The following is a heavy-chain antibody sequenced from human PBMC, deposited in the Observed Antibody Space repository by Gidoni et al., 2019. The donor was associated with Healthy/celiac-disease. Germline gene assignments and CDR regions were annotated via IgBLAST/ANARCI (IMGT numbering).Heavy chain of an antibody. CDR2: ISSSGSTI. CDR1: GFTFSSYD. Sequence: EVQLVESGGGLVQPGGSLRLSCAASGFTFSSYDMNWVRQAPGKGLEWVSYISSSGSTIYYADSVKGRFTISRDNAKNSLYLQMNSLRAEDTAVYYCARGDYYDSSPSDYWGQGTLVTVSS. D-gene: IGHD3-22*01. CDR3: ARGDYYDSSPSDY. J-gene: IGHJ4*02. V-gene: IGHV3-48*03.